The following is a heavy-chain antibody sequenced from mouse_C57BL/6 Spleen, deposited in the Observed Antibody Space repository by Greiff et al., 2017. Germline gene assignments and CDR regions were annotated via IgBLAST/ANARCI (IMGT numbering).Heavy chain of an antibody. CDR2: IDPETGGT. J-gene: IGHJ1*03. D-gene: IGHD2-4*01. Sequence: QVQLQQSGAELVRPGASVTLSCKASGYTFTDYEMHWVKQTPVHGLEWIGAIDPETGGTAYNQKFKGKAILTADKSSSTAYMELRSLTSEDSAVYYGTREKYDYDDPRGYFDVWGTGTTVTVSS. V-gene: IGHV1-15*01. CDR3: TREKYDYDDPRGYFDV. CDR1: GYTFTDYE.